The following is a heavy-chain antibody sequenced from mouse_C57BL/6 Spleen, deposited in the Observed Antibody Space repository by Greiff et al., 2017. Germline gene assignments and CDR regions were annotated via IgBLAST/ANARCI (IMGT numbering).Heavy chain of an antibody. CDR3: AKFPYSYDRGALFFGY. CDR1: GFHIKNTY. J-gene: IGHJ2*01. CDR2: IDPGNGNT. D-gene: IGHD1-1*01. V-gene: IGHV14-3*01. Sequence: VQLKQSVAELVRPGASVKLSCTASGFHIKNTYMHWVKQRPEQGLEWIGRIDPGNGNTKYAPKFQGKATITADTSSNTAYLQLSHLTSEDTAIHYCAKFPYSYDRGALFFGYRGQGTTLAVSS.